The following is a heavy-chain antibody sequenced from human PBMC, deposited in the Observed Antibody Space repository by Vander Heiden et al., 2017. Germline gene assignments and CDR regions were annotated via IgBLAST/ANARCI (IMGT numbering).Heavy chain of an antibody. V-gene: IGHV1-69*06. CDR1: AGTVSAYA. CDR3: ATRPLENTVSYYHYAMDV. Sequence: QEELVQSGAEVKKPGSSVKVPCTAPAGTVSAYAISWVRQAPGQGLEWLAGITPLLGTTTYAPTFQDRLTVTADTSTGTAYLELRSLRSEDTAIYFCATRPLENTVSYYHYAMDVWGQGTTVIVSS. J-gene: IGHJ6*02. CDR2: ITPLLGTT. D-gene: IGHD4-17*01.